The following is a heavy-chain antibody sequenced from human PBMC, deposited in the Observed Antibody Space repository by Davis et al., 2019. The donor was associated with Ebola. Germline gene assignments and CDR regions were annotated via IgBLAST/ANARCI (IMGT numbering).Heavy chain of an antibody. J-gene: IGHJ6*02. CDR1: GYTFTSYG. V-gene: IGHV1-69*04. D-gene: IGHD6-6*01. CDR2: IIPILGIA. CDR3: ASRQLGLNYGMDV. Sequence: SVKVSCKASGYTFTSYGISWVRQAPGQGLERMGRIIPILGIANYAQKFQGRVTITADKSTSTAYMELSSLRSEDTAVYYCASRQLGLNYGMDVWGQGTTVTVSS.